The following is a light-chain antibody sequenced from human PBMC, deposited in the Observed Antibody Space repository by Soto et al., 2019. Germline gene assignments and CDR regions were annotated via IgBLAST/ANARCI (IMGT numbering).Light chain of an antibody. Sequence: QSALTQPASVSGSPGQSITISCTGTSSDVGGYNYVSWYQQHPGKAPKLMIYDVSNRPSGVSNRFSGSKSGNTASLTISGLQAEDEADYYCSSYTSSSTGVVFGGGTKXTV. V-gene: IGLV2-14*01. J-gene: IGLJ2*01. CDR2: DVS. CDR3: SSYTSSSTGVV. CDR1: SSDVGGYNY.